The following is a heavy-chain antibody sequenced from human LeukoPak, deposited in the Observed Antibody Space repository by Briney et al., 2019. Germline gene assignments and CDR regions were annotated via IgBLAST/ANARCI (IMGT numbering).Heavy chain of an antibody. CDR2: IHYSGST. V-gene: IGHV4-59*08. Sequence: PSETLSLTCTVSGGSISSSYWSWIRQPPGKGLEWICYIHYSGSTNYNPSLKSRVTISVDTSKNQFSLKLSSVTAADTAVYYCARGDSGYDWPLDYYYYMDVWGKGTTVTVSS. J-gene: IGHJ6*03. D-gene: IGHD5-12*01. CDR3: ARGDSGYDWPLDYYYYMDV. CDR1: GGSISSSY.